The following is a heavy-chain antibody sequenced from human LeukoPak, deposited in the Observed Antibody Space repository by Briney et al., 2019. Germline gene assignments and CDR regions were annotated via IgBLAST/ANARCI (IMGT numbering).Heavy chain of an antibody. V-gene: IGHV3-43*01. CDR3: AKELDTMFFDY. Sequence: GGSLRLSCATSGFNFYRYTIHWVRQAPGKGLEWVSLAGWAGGTTFYSDSVRGRFTISRDSGRKSVYLQMNSLTTDDTAFYFCAKELDTMFFDYWGQGALVTVSS. D-gene: IGHD3-10*02. J-gene: IGHJ4*02. CDR1: GFNFYRYT. CDR2: AGWAGGTT.